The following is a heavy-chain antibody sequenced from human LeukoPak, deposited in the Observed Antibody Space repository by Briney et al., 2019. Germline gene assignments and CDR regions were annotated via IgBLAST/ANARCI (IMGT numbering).Heavy chain of an antibody. Sequence: GGSLRLSCAASGFTFSSCAMHWVRQAPGKGLEWVAVISYDGSNKYYADSVKGRFTISRDNSKNTLYLQMNSLRAEDTAVYYCARDSDYYDSSGYYYFDYWGQGTLVTVSS. D-gene: IGHD3-22*01. CDR1: GFTFSSCA. CDR2: ISYDGSNK. CDR3: ARDSDYYDSSGYYYFDY. V-gene: IGHV3-30-3*01. J-gene: IGHJ4*02.